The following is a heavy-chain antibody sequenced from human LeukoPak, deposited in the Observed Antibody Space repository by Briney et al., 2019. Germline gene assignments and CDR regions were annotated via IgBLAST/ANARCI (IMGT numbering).Heavy chain of an antibody. CDR3: ARGRSSSWYRISTPDFDP. D-gene: IGHD6-13*01. CDR2: IYYSGST. V-gene: IGHV4-39*07. Sequence: PSETLSLTCTVSGGSISSSSYYWGWIRQPPGKGLEWIGSIYYSGSTNYNPSLKSRVTISVDTSKNQFSLKLSSVTAADTAVYYCARGRSSSWYRISTPDFDPWGQGTLVTVSS. J-gene: IGHJ5*02. CDR1: GGSISSSSYY.